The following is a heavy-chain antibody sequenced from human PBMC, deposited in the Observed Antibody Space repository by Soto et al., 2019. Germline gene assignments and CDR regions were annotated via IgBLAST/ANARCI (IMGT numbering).Heavy chain of an antibody. CDR2: IYHSGST. Sequence: SETLSLTCAVSGGSISSSNWWSWVRQPPGKGLEWIGEIYHSGSTNYNPSLKSRATISVDKSKNQFSLKLSSVTAADTAVYYCARRRFLEGGFDPWGQGTLVTVSS. CDR1: GGSISSSNW. J-gene: IGHJ5*02. V-gene: IGHV4-4*02. CDR3: ARRRFLEGGFDP. D-gene: IGHD3-3*01.